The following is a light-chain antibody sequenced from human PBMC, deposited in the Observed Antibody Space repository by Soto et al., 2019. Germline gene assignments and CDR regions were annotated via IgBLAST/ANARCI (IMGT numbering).Light chain of an antibody. V-gene: IGKV3-20*01. CDR3: QQYGTSPRT. CDR2: GAS. CDR1: QSVSSSY. Sequence: IVWTQSPGTLSLSPGERATLSCRASQSVSSSYLAWYQQKPGQAPRLLIYGASRATGIPDRFSGSGSGTDFTLTLSRLEPEDFAVYYCQQYGTSPRTFGQGTKVEIK. J-gene: IGKJ1*01.